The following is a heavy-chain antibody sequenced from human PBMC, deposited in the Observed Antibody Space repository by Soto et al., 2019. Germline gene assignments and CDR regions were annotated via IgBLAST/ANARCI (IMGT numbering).Heavy chain of an antibody. J-gene: IGHJ4*02. CDR3: ARGRREYYHDSSGYSPALKY. Sequence: SETLSLTCAVYGGSFSGYYWSWIRQPPGKGLEWIGEINHSGSTNYNPSLKSRLTISVDTSKNQFSLKLSSVTAADTAVYYCARGRREYYHDSSGYSPALKYWGQGTLVTVSS. CDR2: INHSGST. D-gene: IGHD3-22*01. CDR1: GGSFSGYY. V-gene: IGHV4-34*01.